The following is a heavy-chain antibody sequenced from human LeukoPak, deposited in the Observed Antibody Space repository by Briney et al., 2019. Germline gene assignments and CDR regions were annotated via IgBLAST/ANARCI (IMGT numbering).Heavy chain of an antibody. CDR1: GYAFTGYY. CDR2: INPNSGGT. Sequence: ASVKVSCKASGYAFTGYYMHWVRQAPGQGLEWMGWINPNSGGTNYAQKFQGRVTMTRDTSTSTFYMEVRSLRSEDTAVYYCARGLYRSAFDIWGQGTMVTVSS. CDR3: ARGLYRSAFDI. D-gene: IGHD1-26*01. J-gene: IGHJ3*02. V-gene: IGHV1-2*02.